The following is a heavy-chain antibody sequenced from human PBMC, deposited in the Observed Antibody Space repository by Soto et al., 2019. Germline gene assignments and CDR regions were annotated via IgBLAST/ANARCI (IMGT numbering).Heavy chain of an antibody. CDR3: ARRYEQSLVNWFDP. CDR2: IYYSRST. Sequence: PSETLSLTCTVSGGSISSSSYYWGWIRQPPGKGLEWIGSIYYSRSTYYNPSLKSRVTISVDTSKNQLSLKLRSVSAADTAVYYCARRYEQSLVNWFDPWGQGTLVTVSS. D-gene: IGHD6-19*01. J-gene: IGHJ5*02. CDR1: GGSISSSSYY. V-gene: IGHV4-39*01.